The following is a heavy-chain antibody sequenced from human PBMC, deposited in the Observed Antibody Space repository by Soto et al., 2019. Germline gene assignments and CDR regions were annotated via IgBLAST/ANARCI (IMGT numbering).Heavy chain of an antibody. Sequence: GGSLRLSCAASGFTFSSYGMHWVRQAPGKGLEWVAVIWYDGSNKYYADSVKGRFTISRDNSKNTLYLQMNSLRAEDTAVYYCARDPAPFYYDSSGYYGSDWSYYGMDVWGQGTTVTVSS. J-gene: IGHJ6*02. CDR1: GFTFSSYG. V-gene: IGHV3-33*01. CDR3: ARDPAPFYYDSSGYYGSDWSYYGMDV. D-gene: IGHD3-22*01. CDR2: IWYDGSNK.